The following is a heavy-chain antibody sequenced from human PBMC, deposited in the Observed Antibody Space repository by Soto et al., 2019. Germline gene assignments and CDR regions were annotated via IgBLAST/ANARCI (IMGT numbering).Heavy chain of an antibody. V-gene: IGHV3-53*01. Sequence: GGSLRLSCAASGFIVSSDDMSWVRQAPGKGLEWVSVIYSGGSTYYADSVKGRFTISRDNSRNTLYLQMNSLRAEDTAMYYCASVDTAMVTFDYWGQGALVTVSS. D-gene: IGHD5-18*01. CDR3: ASVDTAMVTFDY. CDR1: GFIVSSDD. J-gene: IGHJ4*02. CDR2: IYSGGST.